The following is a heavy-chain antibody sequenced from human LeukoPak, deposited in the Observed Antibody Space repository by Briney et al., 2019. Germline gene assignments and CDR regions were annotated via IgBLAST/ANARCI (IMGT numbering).Heavy chain of an antibody. CDR1: GFTFSSYS. CDR2: LSSSSSTI. CDR3: ASLTPGGYCSSTSCADDWFDP. J-gene: IGHJ5*02. Sequence: PGGSLRLSCAASGFTFSSYSMNWVRQAPGKGLEWVSYLSSSSSTIYYADSVKGRFTISRDNAKNSLYLQMNSLRAEDTAVYYCASLTPGGYCSSTSCADDWFDPWGQGTLVTVSS. D-gene: IGHD2-2*01. V-gene: IGHV3-48*01.